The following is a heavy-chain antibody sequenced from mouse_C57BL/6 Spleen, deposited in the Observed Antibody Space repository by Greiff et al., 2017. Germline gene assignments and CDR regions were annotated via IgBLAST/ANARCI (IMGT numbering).Heavy chain of an antibody. CDR1: GYTFTSYW. CDR2: IDPSDSYT. V-gene: IGHV1-69*01. CDR3: ARPYDYDLYYFDY. Sequence: QVQLQQPGAELVLPGASVKLSCKASGYTFTSYWMHWVKQRPGQGLEWIGEIDPSDSYTNYNQKFKGKSTLTVDKSSSTAYMQLSSLTSEDSAVYYCARPYDYDLYYFDYWGQGTTLTVSS. D-gene: IGHD2-4*01. J-gene: IGHJ2*01.